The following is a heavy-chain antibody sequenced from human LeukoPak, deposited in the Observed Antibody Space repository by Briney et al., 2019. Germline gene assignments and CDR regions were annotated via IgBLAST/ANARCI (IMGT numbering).Heavy chain of an antibody. V-gene: IGHV4-34*01. D-gene: IGHD5-18*01. CDR3: ARVAEDTAMVPYDY. CDR1: GGSFSGYY. CDR2: INHSGST. Sequence: PSETLSLTCAVYGGSFSGYYWSWIRQPPGKGLEWIGEINHSGSTNYNPSLKSRVTISVDTSKNQFSLKLSSVTAADTAVYYCARVAEDTAMVPYDYWGQGTLVTVSS. J-gene: IGHJ4*02.